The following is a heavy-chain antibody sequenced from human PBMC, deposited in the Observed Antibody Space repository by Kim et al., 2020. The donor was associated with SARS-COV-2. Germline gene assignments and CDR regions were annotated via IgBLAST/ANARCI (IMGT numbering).Heavy chain of an antibody. J-gene: IGHJ3*02. V-gene: IGHV3-64D*06. D-gene: IGHD3-9*01. CDR3: VKGGRYFDWLADAFDI. Sequence: SVKGRFTSSRDNSKNTLYLQMSSLRAEDTAVYYCVKGGRYFDWLADAFDIWGQGTMVTVSS.